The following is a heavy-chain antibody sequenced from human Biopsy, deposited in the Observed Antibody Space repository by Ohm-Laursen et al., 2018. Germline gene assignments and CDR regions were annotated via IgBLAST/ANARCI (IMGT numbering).Heavy chain of an antibody. J-gene: IGHJ1*01. CDR3: ATKLTGYFHH. D-gene: IGHD3-9*01. V-gene: IGHV1-69*06. CDR1: EGTFGNYG. CDR2: NIPILGTG. Sequence: VASVKVSCKAPEGTFGNYGVNWVRQAPGQGLEWLGGNIPILGTGNYAQKFQDRVTVAADTSTSTATMELRSLRSDDTAVYYCATKLTGYFHHWGQGTLVIVSS.